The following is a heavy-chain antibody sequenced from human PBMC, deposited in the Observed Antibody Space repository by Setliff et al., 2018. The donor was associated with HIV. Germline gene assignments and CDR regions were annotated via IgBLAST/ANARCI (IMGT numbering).Heavy chain of an antibody. D-gene: IGHD4-17*01. CDR3: AKKGNGDYHLDY. V-gene: IGHV4-39*07. CDR2: FHYSGST. Sequence: SETLSLTCNVSGGSFTSSTYYWGWIRQPPGKGLEWIGSFHYSGSTSYNPSLRSRVTMSVDTSKNQFSLKLSSVTAVDTAVYYCAKKGNGDYHLDYWGQGTLVTVSS. J-gene: IGHJ4*02. CDR1: GGSFTSSTYY.